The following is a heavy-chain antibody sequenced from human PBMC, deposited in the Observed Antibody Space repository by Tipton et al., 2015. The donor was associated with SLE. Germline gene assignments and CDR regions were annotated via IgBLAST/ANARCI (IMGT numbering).Heavy chain of an antibody. V-gene: IGHV4-34*01. CDR3: AVRDFWSPKGAFDI. J-gene: IGHJ3*02. Sequence: TLSLTCAVYGGSFSGYYWSWIRQPPGKGLEWIGEINHSGSTNYNPSLKSRVTISVDTSKNQFSLKLSSVTAADTAVYYCAVRDFWSPKGAFDIWGQGTMVTVSP. CDR2: INHSGST. D-gene: IGHD3-3*01. CDR1: GGSFSGYY.